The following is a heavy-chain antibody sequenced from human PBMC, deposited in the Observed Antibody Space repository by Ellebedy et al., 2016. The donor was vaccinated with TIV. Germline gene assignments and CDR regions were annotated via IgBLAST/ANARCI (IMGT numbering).Heavy chain of an antibody. V-gene: IGHV1-8*01. CDR2: MNPNSGNT. Sequence: AASVKVSCKASGYTFNSYDINWVRQATGQGLEWMGWMNPNSGNTGFAQRFQGRLTMTMISSISTAYMELSGLRSEDTAVYYCARVHGASWFADWGQGTLVTVSS. J-gene: IGHJ5*02. CDR1: GYTFNSYD. CDR3: ARVHGASWFAD.